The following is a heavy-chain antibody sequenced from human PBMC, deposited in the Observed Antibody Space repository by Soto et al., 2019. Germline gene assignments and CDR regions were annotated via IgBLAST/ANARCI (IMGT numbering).Heavy chain of an antibody. CDR3: ARARVGASRFDY. Sequence: PSETLSLTGTVSGGSIRSYYGSWIRQPPGKGRDGMGDIYYSGSTNYNPSLKSGVTISVDTSKNQFSLKLSSVTAEDTAVYYCARARVGASRFDYWGQGTLVTVSS. V-gene: IGHV4-59*08. D-gene: IGHD1-26*01. CDR2: IYYSGST. J-gene: IGHJ4*02. CDR1: GGSIRSYY.